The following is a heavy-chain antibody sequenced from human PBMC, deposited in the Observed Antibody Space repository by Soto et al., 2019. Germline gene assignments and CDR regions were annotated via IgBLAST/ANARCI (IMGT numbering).Heavy chain of an antibody. D-gene: IGHD2-15*01. Sequence: PGGSLRLSCGAPGVTFKDYGMHWVRQAPGKGLEWVAVISYDGKQTYYADSVKGRFTISKDKSKRTLFLQMNSLRVDDTAVYYCARVGWRSNWYFDFRCPGTLVTVFS. CDR2: ISYDGKQT. J-gene: IGHJ2*01. CDR1: GVTFKDYG. V-gene: IGHV3-30*03. CDR3: ARVGWRSNWYFDF.